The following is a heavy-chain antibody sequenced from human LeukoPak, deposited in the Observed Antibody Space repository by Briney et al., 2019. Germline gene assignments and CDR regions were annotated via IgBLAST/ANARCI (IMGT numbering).Heavy chain of an antibody. CDR2: TNHSGST. CDR3: ASYTSAAGNRNWFDP. CDR1: GGSFSGYY. J-gene: IGHJ5*02. D-gene: IGHD6-13*01. V-gene: IGHV4-34*01. Sequence: PSETLSLTCAVYGGSFSGYYWSWIRQPPGKGLEWIGETNHSGSTNYNPSLKSRVTISVDTSKNQFSLKLSSVTAADTAVYYCASYTSAAGNRNWFDPWGQGTLVTVSS.